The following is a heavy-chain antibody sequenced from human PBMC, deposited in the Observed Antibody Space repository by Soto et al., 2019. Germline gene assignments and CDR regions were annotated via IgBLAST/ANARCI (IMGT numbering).Heavy chain of an antibody. CDR1: GGSICSYY. J-gene: IGHJ4*02. V-gene: IGHV4-59*01. CDR3: ATGPERIDY. Sequence: SETLSLTCTVSGGSICSYYCSWIRQPPGKGLEWIGYIYYSASTNYNPSLKSRVTISVDTSKNQFSLKLSSVTASDTAVYYCATGPERIDYWGQGTLVTVSS. CDR2: IYYSAST. D-gene: IGHD1-1*01.